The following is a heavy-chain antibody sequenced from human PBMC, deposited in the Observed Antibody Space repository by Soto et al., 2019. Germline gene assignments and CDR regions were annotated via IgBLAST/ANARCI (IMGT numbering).Heavy chain of an antibody. CDR3: ARGIPLWPLRFLEWLPPYYFDY. J-gene: IGHJ4*02. CDR2: IYYSGST. Sequence: PSETLSVTCTVSGGSISSYYWSWIRQPPWKGLEWIGYIYYSGSTNYNPSLKSRVTISVDTSKNQFSLKLSSVTAADTAVYYCARGIPLWPLRFLEWLPPYYFDYWGQGTLVTVS. V-gene: IGHV4-59*01. CDR1: GGSISSYY. D-gene: IGHD3-3*01.